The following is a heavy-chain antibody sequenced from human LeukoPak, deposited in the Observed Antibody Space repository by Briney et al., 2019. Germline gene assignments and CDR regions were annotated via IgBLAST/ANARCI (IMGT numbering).Heavy chain of an antibody. CDR3: ARGGGHNNWFDP. CDR1: GGTFSSYA. V-gene: IGHV1-69*13. J-gene: IGHJ5*02. Sequence: ASVKVSCKASGGTFSSYAISWVRQAPGQGLEWMGGIIPIFGTANYAQKFQGRVTITADESTSTAYMELSSLRSEDTAVYYCARGGGHNNWFDPWGQGTLVTVSS. D-gene: IGHD3-16*01. CDR2: IIPIFGTA.